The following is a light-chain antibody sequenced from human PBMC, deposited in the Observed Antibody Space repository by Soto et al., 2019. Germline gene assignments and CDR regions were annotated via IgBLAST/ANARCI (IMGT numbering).Light chain of an antibody. CDR3: QHYNSYSEA. CDR1: QTISSW. V-gene: IGKV1-5*03. J-gene: IGKJ1*01. Sequence: DIHMTQSPSSLSVSVVDIVTITCRARQTISSWLSWYQQKPGKAAKLLIYKASTLKSGVPSRFSGSGSGTEFTLTISSLQPDDFATYYCQHYNSYSEAFGQGTKVDI. CDR2: KAS.